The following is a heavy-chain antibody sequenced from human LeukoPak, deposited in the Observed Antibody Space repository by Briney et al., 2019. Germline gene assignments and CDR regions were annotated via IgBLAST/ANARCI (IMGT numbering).Heavy chain of an antibody. V-gene: IGHV3-7*01. CDR2: VNQGGTQN. CDR3: AREHYFYYLDA. Sequence: GGSLRLSCAASGFMFKNYAMSWVRQAPGKGLEWVAIVNQGGTQNYYVDSVKSRFTISRDNAENSLYLQMNSLRAEDTAVYYCAREHYFYYLDAWGKGTTVTVSS. CDR1: GFMFKNYA. J-gene: IGHJ6*03.